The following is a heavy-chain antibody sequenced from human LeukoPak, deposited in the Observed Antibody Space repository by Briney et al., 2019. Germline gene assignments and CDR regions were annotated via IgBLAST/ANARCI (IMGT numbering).Heavy chain of an antibody. CDR1: GFTFSTYG. Sequence: GGSLRLSCAASGFTFSTYGMHWVRQAPGKELEWVAVISYDGNYKYFADFVKGRFTISRDSSKNTVYLQMNSLRDEDTAVYYCAKDETVVRGDIRHGMDVWGQGTTVTVSS. D-gene: IGHD3-10*01. CDR3: AKDETVVRGDIRHGMDV. J-gene: IGHJ6*02. V-gene: IGHV3-30*18. CDR2: ISYDGNYK.